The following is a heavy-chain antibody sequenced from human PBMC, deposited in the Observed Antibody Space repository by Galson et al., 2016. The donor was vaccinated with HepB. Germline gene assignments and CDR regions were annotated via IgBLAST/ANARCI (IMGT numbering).Heavy chain of an antibody. V-gene: IGHV4-59*12. J-gene: IGHJ5*02. CDR2: IYYSGTT. CDR3: ARESSSWYQNWFDP. Sequence: ETLSLTCTVSGVSTKSYYWSWIRQPPGKGLEWIGYIYYSGTTNYNPSLRSRVTMSVDTSKNQFSLNLSSVTAADTAVYYCARESSSWYQNWFDPWGQGTLVAVSS. CDR1: GVSTKSYY. D-gene: IGHD6-13*01.